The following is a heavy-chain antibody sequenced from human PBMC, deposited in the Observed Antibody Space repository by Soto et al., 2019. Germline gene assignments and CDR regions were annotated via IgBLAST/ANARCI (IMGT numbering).Heavy chain of an antibody. Sequence: PSETLSLTCTVSGGSFSTYFWSWIRQPPGKGLEWIGEINHSGESNYDPSLKGRVTMSLDTSTNQMSLKMTSLTAADTAVYYCARGGRYSSGTSCYAFDPWGQGTLVTVYS. D-gene: IGHD2-2*01. CDR1: GGSFSTYF. J-gene: IGHJ5*02. V-gene: IGHV4-34*01. CDR3: ARGGRYSSGTSCYAFDP. CDR2: INHSGES.